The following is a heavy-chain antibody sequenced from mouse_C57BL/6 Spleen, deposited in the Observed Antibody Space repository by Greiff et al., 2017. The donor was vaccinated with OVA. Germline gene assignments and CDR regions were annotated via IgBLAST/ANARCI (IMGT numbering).Heavy chain of an antibody. CDR1: GYTFTSYG. CDR2: IYPRSGNT. D-gene: IGHD2-5*01. J-gene: IGHJ1*03. CDR3: ARLYSNCGYFDV. V-gene: IGHV1-81*01. Sequence: QVQLQQSGAELARPGASVKLSCKASGYTFTSYGISWVKQRTGQGLEWIGEIYPRSGNTYYNEKFKGKATLTADKSSSTAYMELRSLTSEDSAVYFCARLYSNCGYFDVWGTGTTVTVSS.